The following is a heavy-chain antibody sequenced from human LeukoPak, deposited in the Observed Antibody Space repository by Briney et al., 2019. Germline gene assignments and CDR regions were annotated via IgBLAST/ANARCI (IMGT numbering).Heavy chain of an antibody. Sequence: EWXGYIYYSGSTNYNPSLKSRVTISVDKSKNQFSLKLSSVTAADTAVYYCARHGRYCSGGSCYRGNWFDPWGQGTLVTVSS. J-gene: IGHJ5*02. D-gene: IGHD2-15*01. CDR2: IYYSGST. CDR3: ARHGRYCSGGSCYRGNWFDP. V-gene: IGHV4-59*08.